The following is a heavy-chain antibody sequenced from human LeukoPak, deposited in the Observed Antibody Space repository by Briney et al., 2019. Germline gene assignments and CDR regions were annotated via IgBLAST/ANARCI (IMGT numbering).Heavy chain of an antibody. D-gene: IGHD4-17*01. CDR2: ISAYNGNT. J-gene: IGHJ3*02. CDR3: ARERPLRTFDI. Sequence: ASVKVSCKASGYTFTSYGISWVLQAPGQGLEWMGWISAYNGNTNYAQKLQGRVTMTTDTSTSTAYVELRSLRSDDTAVYYCARERPLRTFDIWGQGTMVTVSS. V-gene: IGHV1-18*01. CDR1: GYTFTSYG.